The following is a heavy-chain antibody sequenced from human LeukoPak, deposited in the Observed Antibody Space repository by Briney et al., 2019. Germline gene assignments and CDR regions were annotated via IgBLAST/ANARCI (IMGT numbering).Heavy chain of an antibody. D-gene: IGHD1-26*01. Sequence: GTSLRLSCAASGFIFGNYAIHWVRQAPGKGLEWVSLISFDGTTSFYADSVKGRFTVSRDNSNNTLHLHLSGLKTEDTAIYYCARTSGREKNFDFWGQGTLVTVSP. CDR1: GFIFGNYA. CDR3: ARTSGREKNFDF. V-gene: IGHV3-30-3*01. J-gene: IGHJ4*02. CDR2: ISFDGTTS.